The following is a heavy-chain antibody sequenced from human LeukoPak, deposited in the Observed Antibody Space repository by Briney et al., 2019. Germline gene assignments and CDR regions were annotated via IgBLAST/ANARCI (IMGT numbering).Heavy chain of an antibody. CDR2: NYWNDDK. D-gene: IGHD6-13*01. V-gene: IGHV2-5*01. Sequence: ESGPTLVKPTQTLALTCTISGFSLGTSGVGVGWVRQPPGSTPGWHTINYWNDDKRYSPSLKSRLTITKDNSKNQVYLTMTNLDPVDTATYYCARSSSRWYDFDYWGQGTLVTVSS. CDR3: ARSSSRWYDFDY. J-gene: IGHJ4*02. CDR1: GFSLGTSGVG.